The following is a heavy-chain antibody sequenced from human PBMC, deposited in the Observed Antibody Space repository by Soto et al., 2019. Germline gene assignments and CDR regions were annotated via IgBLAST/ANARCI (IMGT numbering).Heavy chain of an antibody. Sequence: QVQLQESGPGLVKPSQTLSLTCTVSGGSISSGDYFWSWIRQPPGKGLEWIAYIYYSGSTNNNASLKSRVTISVDTCKNQFSLKLSSVTAADTAVYYCARVKAGVVYWGQGTLVTVFS. J-gene: IGHJ4*02. CDR3: ARVKAGVVY. CDR2: IYYSGST. CDR1: GGSISSGDYF. D-gene: IGHD6-13*01. V-gene: IGHV4-30-4*01.